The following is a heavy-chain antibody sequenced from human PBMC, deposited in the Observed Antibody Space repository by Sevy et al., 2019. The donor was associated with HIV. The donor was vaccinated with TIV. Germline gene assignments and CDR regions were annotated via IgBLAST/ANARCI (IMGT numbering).Heavy chain of an antibody. D-gene: IGHD6-6*01. CDR1: GFTFSNYG. CDR2: IRFDASTK. V-gene: IGHV3-30*02. Sequence: GGSLRLSCAASGFTFSNYGMHWVRQAPGKGLEWVALIRFDASTKYYKDSVKGRFTVSRDNAKNILYLQMKSLRPEDTAVYYCAKDLTGRYTSSSGDFDYWGQGTPTTVSS. J-gene: IGHJ4*02. CDR3: AKDLTGRYTSSSGDFDY.